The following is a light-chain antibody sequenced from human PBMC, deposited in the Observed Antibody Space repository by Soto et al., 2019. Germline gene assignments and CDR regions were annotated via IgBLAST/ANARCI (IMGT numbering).Light chain of an antibody. CDR2: AAS. J-gene: IGKJ5*01. CDR1: QSISIN. CDR3: QQYNNWIT. V-gene: IGKV3-15*01. Sequence: EIVMTQSPATLSVSPGERAILSDRASQSISINLAWYKQKPGQAPRLLIYAASNRATGVPARFSGSWSGTEFTLTIRSLKSEDFAVDYCQQYNNWITFGQGTRLEIK.